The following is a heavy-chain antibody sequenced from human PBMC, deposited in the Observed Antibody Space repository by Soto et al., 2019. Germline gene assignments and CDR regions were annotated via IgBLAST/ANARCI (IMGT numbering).Heavy chain of an antibody. V-gene: IGHV3-23*01. CDR1: GFTFSSYA. CDR2: ISGSGGYT. D-gene: IGHD2-15*01. CDR3: AKWTVGGVAATRGGYFDY. Sequence: EVQLLESGGGLVQPGGSLRLSCAASGFTFSSYAMSWVRQAPGKGLEWVSVISGSGGYTYYADSVKGRFTISRDNSKNTLYLQMNSLRAEDTAVYYCAKWTVGGVAATRGGYFDYWGQGTLVTGSS. J-gene: IGHJ4*02.